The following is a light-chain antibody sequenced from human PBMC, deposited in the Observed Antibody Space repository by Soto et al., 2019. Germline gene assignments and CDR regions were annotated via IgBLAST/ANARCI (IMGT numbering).Light chain of an antibody. CDR2: GAS. J-gene: IGKJ1*01. V-gene: IGKV3-20*01. Sequence: PGDRATLSCRAXXSVNSNYLAWYQRKPGQAPRLLIYGASNRATDIPYRFSASGSGTDFTLTITRLEAEDFAVYYCQQYDSTPPTFGQGTKVEVK. CDR3: QQYDSTPPT. CDR1: XSVNSNY.